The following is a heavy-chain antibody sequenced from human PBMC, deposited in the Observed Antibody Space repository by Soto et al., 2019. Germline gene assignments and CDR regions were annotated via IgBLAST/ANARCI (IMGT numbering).Heavy chain of an antibody. D-gene: IGHD2-8*01. J-gene: IGHJ4*02. CDR3: ARDYLMVYAVDY. CDR1: GFTFSSYG. Sequence: GGSLRLSCAASGFTFSSYGMHWVRQAPGKGLEWVAVIWYDGSNKYYADSVKGRFTISRDNSKNTLYLQMNSLRAEDTAVYYCARDYLMVYAVDYWGQGTLVTVSS. CDR2: IWYDGSNK. V-gene: IGHV3-33*01.